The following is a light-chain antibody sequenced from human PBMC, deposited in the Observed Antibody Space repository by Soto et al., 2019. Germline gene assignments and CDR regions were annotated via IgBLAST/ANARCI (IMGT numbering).Light chain of an antibody. CDR1: GSDIGGYNF. CDR2: EVN. V-gene: IGLV2-8*01. Sequence: QSALTQPPSASGSPGQSVTISCTGTGSDIGGYNFVSWYQQHPGKVPKLIIYEVNKRPSGVPDRFSGSKSGNTASLTVSGLRADDEADYYCSSYAGTNNRYVFGTGTKVTVL. J-gene: IGLJ1*01. CDR3: SSYAGTNNRYV.